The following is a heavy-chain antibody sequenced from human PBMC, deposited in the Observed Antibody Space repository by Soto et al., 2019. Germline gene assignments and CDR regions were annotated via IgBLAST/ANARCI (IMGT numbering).Heavy chain of an antibody. J-gene: IGHJ4*02. CDR1: GVSVSSGSFY. CDR2: GSYSGTT. D-gene: IGHD4-17*01. V-gene: IGHV4-61*01. CDR3: ARGATVTQYDY. Sequence: SETLSLTCTVSGVSVSSGSFYWAWIRQPPGKGLEWIGFGSYSGTTNYKPSLKSRVTISVDTSRSQISLKVSSLTAADTAVYYCARGATVTQYDYWGQGTQVTAPQ.